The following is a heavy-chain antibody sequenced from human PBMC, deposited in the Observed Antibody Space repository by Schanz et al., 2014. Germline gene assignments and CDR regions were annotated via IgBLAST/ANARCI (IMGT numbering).Heavy chain of an antibody. Sequence: QVHLVQSGAEVKKPGASVKVSCKASGYIFTSYYMHWVRQAPGQGLEWMGRINPNSGGTNYAQKFQGRVTMTRDTSISTAYMELSRLRSDDTAVYYCARPTYYYDSSGYSGRPFQHWGQGTLVTVSS. D-gene: IGHD3-22*01. CDR1: GYIFTSYY. CDR3: ARPTYYYDSSGYSGRPFQH. J-gene: IGHJ1*01. CDR2: INPNSGGT. V-gene: IGHV1-2*06.